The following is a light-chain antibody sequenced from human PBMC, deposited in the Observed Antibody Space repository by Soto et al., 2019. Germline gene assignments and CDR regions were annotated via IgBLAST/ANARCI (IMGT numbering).Light chain of an antibody. J-gene: IGLJ2*01. CDR3: QSYDSSLSASV. CDR2: ANT. V-gene: IGLV1-40*01. Sequence: QSVLTQQPSVSGAPGQRITISCTGSSSNIRAGYDVHWYQHLPGTAPKLLIYANTNRPSGVPGRFSGSKSGASASLAITGLQAEDEADYYCQSYDSSLSASVFGGGTKVTVL. CDR1: SSNIRAGYD.